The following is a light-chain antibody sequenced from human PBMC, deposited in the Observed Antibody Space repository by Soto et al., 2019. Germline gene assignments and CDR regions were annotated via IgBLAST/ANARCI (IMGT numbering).Light chain of an antibody. J-gene: IGKJ3*01. Sequence: DIQMTQSPSTLSASVGDRVTITCRASQSISSWLAWYQQKPGKAPKLLIYDASSLEIGVPSRFSGSGSGTEFTLTISSLQPDDFATYYCQQYNSYPFTFGPGTKVDIK. CDR1: QSISSW. V-gene: IGKV1-5*01. CDR3: QQYNSYPFT. CDR2: DAS.